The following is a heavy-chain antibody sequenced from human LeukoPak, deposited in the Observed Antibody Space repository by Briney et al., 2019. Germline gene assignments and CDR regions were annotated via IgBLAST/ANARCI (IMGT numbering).Heavy chain of an antibody. CDR1: GGSISGYY. Sequence: SETLSLTCTVSGGSISGYYWSWFRQPAGQGLEWIGRIYTDGDTRYNPSLKCRVTMSFDTSKNQLSLKVRPVTAADTATYYCARAAGASGGQYFDYWGQGTLVTVSS. J-gene: IGHJ4*02. D-gene: IGHD2-15*01. CDR3: ARAAGASGGQYFDY. CDR2: IYTDGDT. V-gene: IGHV4-4*07.